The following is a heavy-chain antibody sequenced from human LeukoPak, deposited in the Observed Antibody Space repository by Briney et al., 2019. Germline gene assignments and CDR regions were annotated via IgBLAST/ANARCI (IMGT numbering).Heavy chain of an antibody. D-gene: IGHD5-18*01. J-gene: IGHJ4*02. CDR1: GYTFTSYG. Sequence: ASVKVSCKASGYTFTSYGISWVRQAPGQGLEWMGWISTYNGNTNYAQNLQGRVTMTTDTSTSTAYMELRSLRSDDTAVYYCARVGTRYSYGPPDYFDYWGQGTLVSVSS. CDR3: ARVGTRYSYGPPDYFDY. V-gene: IGHV1-18*01. CDR2: ISTYNGNT.